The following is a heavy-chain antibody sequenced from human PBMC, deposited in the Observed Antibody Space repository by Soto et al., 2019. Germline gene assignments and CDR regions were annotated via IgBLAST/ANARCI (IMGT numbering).Heavy chain of an antibody. CDR1: GFAFSSYS. Sequence: EVQLVESGGGLVKPGGSLRLSCAASGFAFSSYSMNWVRQAPGKGLEWVAFITIRSSYIYYADSVRGRFTISRDNATNSLYLQMDGLRAEDTAVYYCARDDGWLVLDYWGQGTLVTVSS. CDR2: ITIRSSYI. J-gene: IGHJ4*02. D-gene: IGHD6-19*01. CDR3: ARDDGWLVLDY. V-gene: IGHV3-21*06.